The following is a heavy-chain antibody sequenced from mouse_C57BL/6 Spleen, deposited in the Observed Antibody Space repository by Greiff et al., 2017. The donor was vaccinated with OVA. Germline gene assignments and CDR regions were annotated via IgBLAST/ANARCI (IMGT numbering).Heavy chain of an antibody. D-gene: IGHD2-4*01. V-gene: IGHV1-15*01. CDR3: TDYDYVSFAY. J-gene: IGHJ3*01. CDR1: GYTFTDYE. CDR2: IDPETGGT. Sequence: VQLQQSGAELVRPGASVTLSCKASGYTFTDYEMHWVKQTPVHGLEWIGAIDPETGGTAYNQKFKGKAILTADKSSSTAYMELRSLTSEDSAVYYCTDYDYVSFAYWGQGTLVTVSA.